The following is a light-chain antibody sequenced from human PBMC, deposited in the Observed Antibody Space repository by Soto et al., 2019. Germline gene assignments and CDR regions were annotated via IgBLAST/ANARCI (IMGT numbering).Light chain of an antibody. J-gene: IGLJ3*02. V-gene: IGLV2-14*01. CDR3: CSYTAPGARGEVV. Sequence: QSVLTQPASVSGSPGQSITISCTGTSSDLGGYNYVSWYQQHPGKAPKLMIYDVTNRPSGVSNRFSGSKSGNTASLTISGLQAEDEDNYSDCSYTAPGARGEVVFGGGTKLTVL. CDR2: DVT. CDR1: SSDLGGYNY.